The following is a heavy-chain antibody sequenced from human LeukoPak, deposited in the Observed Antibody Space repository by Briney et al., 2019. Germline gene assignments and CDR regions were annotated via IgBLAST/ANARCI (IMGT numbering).Heavy chain of an antibody. V-gene: IGHV3-21*05. Sequence: GGSLRLSCAASGFTLSTYSMNWVRQAPGKGLEWVSYISSSNTDIRYADSVKGRFTISRDKAKNSLYLQMNSLRAEDTAVYYCSRDGGISLRLYGYDFWSGYPEHKDFDYWGQGTLVTVSS. D-gene: IGHD3-3*01. CDR2: ISSSNTDI. CDR3: SRDGGISLRLYGYDFWSGYPEHKDFDY. CDR1: GFTLSTYS. J-gene: IGHJ4*02.